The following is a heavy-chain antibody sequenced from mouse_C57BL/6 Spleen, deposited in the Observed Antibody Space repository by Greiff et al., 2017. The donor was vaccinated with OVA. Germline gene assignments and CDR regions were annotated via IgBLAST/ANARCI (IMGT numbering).Heavy chain of an antibody. D-gene: IGHD2-4*01. V-gene: IGHV1-54*01. CDR2: INPGSGGT. J-gene: IGHJ1*03. CDR3: ARSFYDYDRYFDV. Sequence: QVQLQQSGAELVRPGTSVKVSCKASGYAFTNYLIEWVKQRPGQGLEWIGVINPGSGGTNYNEKFKGKATLTADKSSSTAYMQLSSLTSEDSAVYFCARSFYDYDRYFDVWGTGTTVTVSS. CDR1: GYAFTNYL.